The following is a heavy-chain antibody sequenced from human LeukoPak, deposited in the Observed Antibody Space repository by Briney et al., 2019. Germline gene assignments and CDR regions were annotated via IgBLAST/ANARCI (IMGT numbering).Heavy chain of an antibody. V-gene: IGHV4-4*07. D-gene: IGHD2-15*01. Sequence: THSETLSLTCAVYGGSFNDYYWNWIRQPAGKGLEWIGRIYTSGSTNYNPSLKSRVTISVDTSKNQFSLKLSSVTAADTAVYYCAREVVVYYYMDVWGKGTTVTISS. CDR1: GGSFNDYY. CDR2: IYTSGST. J-gene: IGHJ6*03. CDR3: AREVVVYYYMDV.